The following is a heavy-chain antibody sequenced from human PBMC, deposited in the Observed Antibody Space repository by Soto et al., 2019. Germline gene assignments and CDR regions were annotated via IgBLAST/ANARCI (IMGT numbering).Heavy chain of an antibody. V-gene: IGHV3-11*01. Sequence: QVQLVESGGGLVKPGGSLRLSCAASGFTFSDYYMSWIRLAPGKGLEWVSYISSSGNTIYYADSVKGRFTISRDNAENSLFLHMKSLRVEDTAVYYCARDRGGGYSDYWGQGTLVTVSS. CDR3: ARDRGGGYSDY. D-gene: IGHD3-16*01. CDR1: GFTFSDYY. J-gene: IGHJ4*02. CDR2: ISSSGNTI.